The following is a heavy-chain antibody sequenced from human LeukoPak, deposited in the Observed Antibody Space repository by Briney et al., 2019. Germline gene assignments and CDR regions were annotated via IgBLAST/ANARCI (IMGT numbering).Heavy chain of an antibody. Sequence: GASVKVSCKASGYSFPSYGINWVRQAPGQGLEWMGWISAYNGNTNYAQNLQGRVTMTTDTSTSTAYMELRSLRSDDTAVYYCVRESGGYYGGALDYWGQGTLVTVSS. V-gene: IGHV1-18*01. CDR1: GYSFPSYG. CDR3: VRESGGYYGGALDY. D-gene: IGHD3-22*01. CDR2: ISAYNGNT. J-gene: IGHJ4*02.